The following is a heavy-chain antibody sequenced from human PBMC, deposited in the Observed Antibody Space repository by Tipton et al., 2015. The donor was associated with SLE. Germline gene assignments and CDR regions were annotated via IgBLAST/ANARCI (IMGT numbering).Heavy chain of an antibody. CDR3: ARAGIPPYYYYYMDV. V-gene: IGHV3-11*01. J-gene: IGHJ6*03. D-gene: IGHD6-13*01. CDR2: ISSSGSTI. CDR1: GLTVSRNY. Sequence: SLRLSCAASGLTVSRNYMSWVRQAPGKGLEWVSYISSSGSTIYYADSVKGRFTISRDNAKNSLYLQMNSLRAEDTAVYYCARAGIPPYYYYYMDVWGKGTTVTVSS.